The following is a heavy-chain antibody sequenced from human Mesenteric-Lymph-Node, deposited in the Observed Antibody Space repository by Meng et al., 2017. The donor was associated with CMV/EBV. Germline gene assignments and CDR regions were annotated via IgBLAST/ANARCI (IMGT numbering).Heavy chain of an antibody. D-gene: IGHD5-24*01. Sequence: GESLKISCAASGFTFSSYGMHWVRQAPGKGLEWVALIWYEGRETYYANSVKGRFTISRDNSRNTVYLQMSSLRAEDTAVYFCAKAKDGYKEGFDYWGQGTLVTVSS. V-gene: IGHV3-33*06. J-gene: IGHJ4*02. CDR3: AKAKDGYKEGFDY. CDR1: GFTFSSYG. CDR2: IWYEGRET.